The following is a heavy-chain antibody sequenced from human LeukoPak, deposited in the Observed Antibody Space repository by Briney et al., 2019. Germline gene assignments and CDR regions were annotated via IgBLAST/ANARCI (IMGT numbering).Heavy chain of an antibody. CDR2: INTRGTTM. Sequence: GGSLRLSCGASGFXFSGYEMNWVRQAPGKGLEWISYINTRGTTMYYANSVKGRFTISRDNAKDSLYLQMNSRRAEDTAIYYCARGRDGYKGGFDYWGQATLVTVSS. V-gene: IGHV3-48*03. CDR1: GFXFSGYE. CDR3: ARGRDGYKGGFDY. J-gene: IGHJ4*02. D-gene: IGHD5-24*01.